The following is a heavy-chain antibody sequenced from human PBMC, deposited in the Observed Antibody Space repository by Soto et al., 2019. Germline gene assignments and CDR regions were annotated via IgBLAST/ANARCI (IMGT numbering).Heavy chain of an antibody. Sequence: SETLSLTCTVSGASISSGVYYWSWIRQHPGKGLEWIGYIYYIGSTSYNPSLKSRVIISVDTSKSQFSLKLSSVTAADTAVYYCARGRYYDSSGYPTQDYWGQGTLVTVSS. V-gene: IGHV4-31*03. CDR1: GASISSGVYY. CDR3: ARGRYYDSSGYPTQDY. J-gene: IGHJ4*02. CDR2: IYYIGST. D-gene: IGHD3-22*01.